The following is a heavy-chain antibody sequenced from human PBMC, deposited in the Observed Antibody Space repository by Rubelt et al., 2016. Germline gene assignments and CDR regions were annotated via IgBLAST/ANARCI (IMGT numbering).Heavy chain of an antibody. J-gene: IGHJ6*02. CDR3: AKDLGPGYSSSYYYGMDV. CDR2: INQDGSEK. V-gene: IGHV3-7*03. Sequence: GGSLRLSCAASGFTFSDHCMSWVRQAPGKGLEWVANINQDGSEKKYVDSVKGRFTISRDNAKNSLFLQMSSLRAEDTAVYYCAKDLGPGYSSSYYYGMDVWGQGTTVTVSS. D-gene: IGHD6-6*01. CDR1: GFTFSDHC.